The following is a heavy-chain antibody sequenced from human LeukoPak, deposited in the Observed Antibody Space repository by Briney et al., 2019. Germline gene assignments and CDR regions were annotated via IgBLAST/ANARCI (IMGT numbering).Heavy chain of an antibody. CDR1: GFTFSSYA. J-gene: IGHJ5*02. V-gene: IGHV3-23*01. CDR3: AKDNGGRSWLNWFDP. Sequence: GGSLRLSCAASGFTFSSYAMSWVRQAQGKGLEWVSAISGSGGSTYYADSVKGRFTISRDNSKNTLYLQMNTLRAEDTAVYYCAKDNGGRSWLNWFDPWGQGTLVTVSS. CDR2: ISGSGGST. D-gene: IGHD6-13*01.